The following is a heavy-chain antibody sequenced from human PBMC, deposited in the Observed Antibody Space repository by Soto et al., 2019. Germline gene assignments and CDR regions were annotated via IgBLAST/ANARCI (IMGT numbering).Heavy chain of an antibody. Sequence: SETLSLTCTVSGGSISSYYWSWIRQPPGKGLEWIGYIYYSGSTDYNPSLKSRVTISVDTSKNQFSLKLSSVTAADTAVYYCARVYSSGWYEGWFDPWGQGTLVTVSS. D-gene: IGHD6-19*01. CDR3: ARVYSSGWYEGWFDP. CDR1: GGSISSYY. CDR2: IYYSGST. J-gene: IGHJ5*02. V-gene: IGHV4-59*01.